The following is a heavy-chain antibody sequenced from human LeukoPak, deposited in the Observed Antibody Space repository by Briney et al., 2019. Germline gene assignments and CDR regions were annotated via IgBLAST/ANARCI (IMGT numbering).Heavy chain of an antibody. CDR1: GGSISSYY. V-gene: IGHV4-59*01. CDR2: IYYSGST. Sequence: PSETLSLTCTVSGGSISSYYWSWIRQPPGKGLEWIGYIYYSGSTNYNPSLKSRVTISVDTSKNQFSLKLSSVTAADMAVYYCARGPTVTAFYFDYWGQGTLVTVSS. CDR3: ARGPTVTAFYFDY. D-gene: IGHD4-17*01. J-gene: IGHJ4*02.